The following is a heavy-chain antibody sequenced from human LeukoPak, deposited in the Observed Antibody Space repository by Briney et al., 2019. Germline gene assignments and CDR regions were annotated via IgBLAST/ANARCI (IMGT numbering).Heavy chain of an antibody. CDR3: ARHPYHYYDSSGYPAAYYFDY. CDR1: GGSISSYY. CDR2: IYYSEST. V-gene: IGHV4-59*08. Sequence: KASETLSLTCTVSGGSISSYYWSWIRQPPGKGLEWIGYIYYSESTNYNPSLKSRVTISVDTSKNQFSLKLSSVTAADTAVYYCARHPYHYYDSSGYPAAYYFDYWGQGTLVTVSS. D-gene: IGHD3-22*01. J-gene: IGHJ4*02.